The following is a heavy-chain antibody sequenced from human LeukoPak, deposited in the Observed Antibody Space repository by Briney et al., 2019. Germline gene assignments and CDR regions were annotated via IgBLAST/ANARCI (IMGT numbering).Heavy chain of an antibody. D-gene: IGHD1-26*01. V-gene: IGHV4-59*12. J-gene: IGHJ4*02. CDR2: IYYSGST. CDR3: ARGGWGVGATTDY. CDR1: GGSISSYY. Sequence: PSETLSLTCTVSGGSISSYYWSWIRQPPGKGLEWIGYIYYSGSTNYNPSLKSRVTISVDTSKNQFSLKLSSVTAADTAVYYCARGGWGVGATTDYWGQGTLVTVSS.